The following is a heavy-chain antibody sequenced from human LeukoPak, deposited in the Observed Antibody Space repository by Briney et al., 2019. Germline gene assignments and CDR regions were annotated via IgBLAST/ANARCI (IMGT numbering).Heavy chain of an antibody. D-gene: IGHD3-22*01. Sequence: GGSLRLSCAASGLTFNNYAMSWVRQAPGKGLEWVSTVSDNGAITYYADSVKGRFTISRDNSKNTLYLQMNSLRAEDTAVYYCAKNAHDSSGYRFDYWGQGTLVTVSS. V-gene: IGHV3-23*01. CDR3: AKNAHDSSGYRFDY. J-gene: IGHJ4*02. CDR2: VSDNGAIT. CDR1: GLTFNNYA.